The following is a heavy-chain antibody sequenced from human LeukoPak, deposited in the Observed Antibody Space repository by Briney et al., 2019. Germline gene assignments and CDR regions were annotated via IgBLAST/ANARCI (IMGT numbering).Heavy chain of an antibody. D-gene: IGHD2-15*01. CDR3: ARSYCSGLSCYLFDY. CDR1: GFTLSSFA. Sequence: PGGSLRLSCAASGFTLSSFALHWVRQTPGEGLEWVAVISYDGSNEYYADSVKGRFTISRDNPKNTLNLQMNSLRAEDTAVYYCARSYCSGLSCYLFDYWGQGTLVAVSS. V-gene: IGHV3-30*04. CDR2: ISYDGSNE. J-gene: IGHJ4*02.